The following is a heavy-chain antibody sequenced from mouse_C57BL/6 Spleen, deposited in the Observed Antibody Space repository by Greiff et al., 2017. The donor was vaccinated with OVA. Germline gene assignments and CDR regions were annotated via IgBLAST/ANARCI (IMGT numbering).Heavy chain of an antibody. D-gene: IGHD2-5*01. CDR1: GYSITSGYY. CDR2: ISYDGSN. J-gene: IGHJ2*01. V-gene: IGHV3-6*01. Sequence: EVQLVESGPGLVKPSQSLSLTCSVTGYSITSGYYWNWIRQFPGNKLEWMGYISYDGSNNYNPSLKNRISITRDTSKNQFFLKLNSVTTEDTATYYCAEGSNYDYFDYWGQGTTLTVSS. CDR3: AEGSNYDYFDY.